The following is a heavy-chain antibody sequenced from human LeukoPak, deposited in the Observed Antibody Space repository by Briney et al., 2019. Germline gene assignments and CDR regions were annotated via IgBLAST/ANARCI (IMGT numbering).Heavy chain of an antibody. D-gene: IGHD5-18*01. J-gene: IGHJ4*02. V-gene: IGHV4-39*01. CDR3: ARVKKVDTSIDY. CDR1: GDSVSRSDSY. CDR2: IYYSGRT. Sequence: PSETLSLTCSVSGDSVSRSDSYWDWIRQPPGKGLQWIGTIYYSGRTYYSPSLKSRVTMSVDTSNNQFSLKLSSVTAADTAVYYCARVKKVDTSIDYWGQGTLVTVSS.